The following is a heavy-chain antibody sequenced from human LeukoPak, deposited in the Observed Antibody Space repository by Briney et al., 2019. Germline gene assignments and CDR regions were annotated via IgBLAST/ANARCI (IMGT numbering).Heavy chain of an antibody. Sequence: SSETLSLTYTVSGGSISSYYWSWIRQPAGKGLEWIGRIYSSGSTNYNPSLKSRVTMSIDTSKNQFSLKLSSVTAADTAMYYCARDGLGSGWYSVWFDPWGQGTLVTVSS. J-gene: IGHJ5*02. CDR3: ARDGLGSGWYSVWFDP. D-gene: IGHD6-19*01. V-gene: IGHV4-4*07. CDR1: GGSISSYY. CDR2: IYSSGST.